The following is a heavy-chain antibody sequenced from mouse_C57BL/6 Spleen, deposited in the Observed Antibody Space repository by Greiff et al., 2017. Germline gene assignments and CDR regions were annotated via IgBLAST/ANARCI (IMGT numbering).Heavy chain of an antibody. V-gene: IGHV14-1*01. CDR1: GFNIKDYY. CDR3: TQDSSGVWFAY. J-gene: IGHJ3*01. Sequence: EVKLLESGAELVRPGASVKLSCTASGFNIKDYYMHWVKQRPEQGLEWIGRIDPEDGDTEYAPKFQGKATMTADTSSNTAYLQLSSLTSEDTAVYYCTQDSSGVWFAYWGQGTLVTVSA. CDR2: IDPEDGDT. D-gene: IGHD3-2*02.